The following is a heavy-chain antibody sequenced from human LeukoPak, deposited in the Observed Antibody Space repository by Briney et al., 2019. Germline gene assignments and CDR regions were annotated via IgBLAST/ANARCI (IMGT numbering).Heavy chain of an antibody. D-gene: IGHD6-13*01. CDR3: ARHRVPAAATSFDY. CDR1: GGSISGYY. Sequence: SETLSLTCTVSGGSISGYYGSWVRQPPGKGLEWIGYIYNSESTNYNPSLRSRVTISADTSKNQFSLKLSSVTAADTAVYFCARHRVPAAATSFDYWGQGTLVTVSS. V-gene: IGHV4-59*08. J-gene: IGHJ4*02. CDR2: IYNSEST.